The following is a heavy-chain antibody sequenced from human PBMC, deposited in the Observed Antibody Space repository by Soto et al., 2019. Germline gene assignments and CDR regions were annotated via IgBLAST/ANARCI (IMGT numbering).Heavy chain of an antibody. V-gene: IGHV3-11*01. D-gene: IGHD2-15*01. CDR3: ARYCSGGSSHPCYYYGMDV. Sequence: QVQLVESGGGLVKPGGSLRLSCAASGFTFSDYYMSWIRQAPGKGLEWVSYISSSGSTIYYTDSVKGRFTISRDNAKNSLYLQMTSLRAEDTAVYYCARYCSGGSSHPCYYYGMDVWGQGTTVTVSS. CDR1: GFTFSDYY. CDR2: ISSSGSTI. J-gene: IGHJ6*02.